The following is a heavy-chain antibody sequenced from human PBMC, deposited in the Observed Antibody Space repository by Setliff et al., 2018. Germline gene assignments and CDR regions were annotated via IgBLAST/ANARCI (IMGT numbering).Heavy chain of an antibody. CDR3: VKDSEAYGPPPYYFDY. Sequence: GGSLRLSCAASGFTFSNYAMSWVRRAPGKGLAWVSGITGGGGSTYYADPVKGRFTISRDNSKNTLYLQMNSLRAEDTAVYYCVKDSEAYGPPPYYFDYWGQGTLVTVSS. CDR2: ITGGGGST. J-gene: IGHJ4*02. V-gene: IGHV3-23*01. D-gene: IGHD3-10*01. CDR1: GFTFSNYA.